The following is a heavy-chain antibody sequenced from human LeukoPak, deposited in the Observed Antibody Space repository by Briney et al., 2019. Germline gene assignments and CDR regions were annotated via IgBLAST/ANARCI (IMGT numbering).Heavy chain of an antibody. V-gene: IGHV3-23*01. Sequence: GGSLRLSCAVSGLTFSSYAMSWVRQAPGKGLEWVSAISGSGDNTYYADSVKGRFTISRDNSKNTLYLQMNSLRAEDTAIYYCAKEGKREDYWGQGTLVTVSS. CDR1: GLTFSSYA. CDR2: ISGSGDNT. CDR3: AKEGKREDY. J-gene: IGHJ4*02.